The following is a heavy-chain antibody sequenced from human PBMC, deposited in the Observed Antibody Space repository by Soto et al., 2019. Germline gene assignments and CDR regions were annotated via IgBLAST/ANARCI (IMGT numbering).Heavy chain of an antibody. CDR3: ATNGNIPYYYFGMDV. J-gene: IGHJ6*02. Sequence: QGQLVQSGPEVKKPGASVKVSCKASGYTFTRYGISWVRQAPGQGLEWMGWSSGYNGDTNYAQKVQGRGTMTIDTTPRTGNMELRSLTSDDTAIYFWATNGNIPYYYFGMDVWGQGTTVTVSS. CDR1: GYTFTRYG. V-gene: IGHV1-18*01. CDR2: SSGYNGDT. D-gene: IGHD1-1*01.